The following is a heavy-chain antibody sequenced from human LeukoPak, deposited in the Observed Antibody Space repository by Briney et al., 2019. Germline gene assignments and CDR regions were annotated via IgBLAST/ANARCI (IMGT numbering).Heavy chain of an antibody. CDR3: TRGGRNTSYYWYY. V-gene: IGHV3-7*01. CDR1: GLTLSNYC. D-gene: IGHD1-26*01. Sequence: GGSLRLSCADSGLTLSNYCMTWVRQGPGKGLEWVATIKRDGVETYYVDSVRGRFTISRDNAENSVYLRMNNLRDEDTAVYYCTRGGRNTSYYWYYWGQGTLVTVSS. J-gene: IGHJ4*02. CDR2: IKRDGVET.